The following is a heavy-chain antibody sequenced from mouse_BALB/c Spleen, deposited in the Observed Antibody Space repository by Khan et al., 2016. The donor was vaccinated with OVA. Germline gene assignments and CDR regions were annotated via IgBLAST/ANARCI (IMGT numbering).Heavy chain of an antibody. D-gene: IGHD2-1*01. J-gene: IGHJ3*01. Sequence: VQLNQSGAELVRPGALVNLSCKASGFNINDYYIHWVKQRPGQGLEWIGLIDPENGNTIYDQKFQGKASLTADTSSNTAYLQLSSLTSDDTAVYYCTRYGNSHRFAYWGQGTLVTVSA. CDR2: IDPENGNT. CDR1: GFNINDYY. CDR3: TRYGNSHRFAY. V-gene: IGHV14-1*02.